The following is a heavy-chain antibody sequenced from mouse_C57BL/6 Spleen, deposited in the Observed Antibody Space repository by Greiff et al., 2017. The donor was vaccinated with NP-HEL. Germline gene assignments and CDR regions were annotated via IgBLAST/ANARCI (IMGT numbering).Heavy chain of an antibody. D-gene: IGHD1-1*01. V-gene: IGHV1-76*01. CDR3: ARDTYYYGSSYDGYYFDY. CDR1: GYTFTDYY. J-gene: IGHJ2*01. CDR2: IYPGSGNT. Sequence: QVQLKQSGAELVRPGASVKLSCKASGYTFTDYYINWVKQRPGQGLEWIARIYPGSGNTYYNEKFKGKVTLTAEKSSSTVYMQLSSLTSEDSAVYFCARDTYYYGSSYDGYYFDYWGQGTTLTVSS.